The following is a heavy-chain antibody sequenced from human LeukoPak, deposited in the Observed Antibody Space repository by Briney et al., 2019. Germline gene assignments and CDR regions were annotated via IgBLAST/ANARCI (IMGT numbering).Heavy chain of an antibody. CDR3: ATVTVGSSFDY. D-gene: IGHD2-2*01. CDR2: LSSSGGTK. Sequence: QPGGSLRLSCAASGFAFSVYEMYWVRQAPGKGLEWCSYLSSSGGTKYSADSAKSRFTISNDNAQNSPDLQLSSLRAEDTAVYYCATVTVGSSFDYWGQGTLVTVSS. CDR1: GFAFSVYE. V-gene: IGHV3-48*03. J-gene: IGHJ4*02.